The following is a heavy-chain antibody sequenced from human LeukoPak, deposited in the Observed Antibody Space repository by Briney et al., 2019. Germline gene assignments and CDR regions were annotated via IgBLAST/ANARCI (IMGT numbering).Heavy chain of an antibody. J-gene: IGHJ4*02. CDR2: IWYDGSNK. CDR1: GFTFSNYG. CDR3: ARATRALRYFDWSLDY. D-gene: IGHD3-9*01. Sequence: PGRSLRLSCAASGFTFSNYGMHWVRQAPGKGLEWVAVIWYDGSNKYYADSVKGRFTISRDNSKNTLYLQMNSLRAEDTAVYYCARATRALRYFDWSLDYWGQGTLVTVSS. V-gene: IGHV3-30*19.